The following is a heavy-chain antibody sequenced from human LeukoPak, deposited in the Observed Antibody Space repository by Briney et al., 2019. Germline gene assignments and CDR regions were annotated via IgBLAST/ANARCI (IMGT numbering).Heavy chain of an antibody. CDR2: IYPGDSDT. D-gene: IGHD4-17*01. J-gene: IGHJ3*02. V-gene: IGHV5-51*01. Sequence: GESLKISCKGSGYSFTSYWIGWVRQMPGKGLEWMGIIYPGDSDTRYSPPFQGQVTISADKSISTAYLQWSSLKASDTTMYYCARPPDSTVTTFGGGEFDIWGQGTMVTVSS. CDR3: ARPPDSTVTTFGGGEFDI. CDR1: GYSFTSYW.